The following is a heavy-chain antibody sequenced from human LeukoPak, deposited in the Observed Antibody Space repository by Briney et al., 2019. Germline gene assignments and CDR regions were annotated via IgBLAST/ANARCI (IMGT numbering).Heavy chain of an antibody. J-gene: IGHJ6*03. D-gene: IGHD3-3*01. CDR1: GFTFSSYG. CDR3: AKVTKRYYDFWSGYLPPYYYMDV. CDR2: IWYDGSNK. V-gene: IGHV3-33*06. Sequence: RRSLRLSCSASGFTFSSYGTHWVSQAPGKGLGWVAVIWYDGSNKYYADSVKGRFTICRENSKNTLYLQMNSMRAEDTAVYYCAKVTKRYYDFWSGYLPPYYYMDVWGKGTTVTVSS.